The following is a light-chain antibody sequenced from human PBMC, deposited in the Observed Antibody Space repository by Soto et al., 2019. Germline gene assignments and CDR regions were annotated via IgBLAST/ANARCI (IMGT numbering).Light chain of an antibody. CDR1: SSNIGSNT. Sequence: QSVLTQPPSASGTPGQRVTISCSGSSSNIGSNTVNWYRQVPGTAPKLLIYSNNPRPSGVPDRFSGSKSGTSASLAISGLQSEDEADYNCAAWDATLNGLFGGGTKLTVL. CDR2: SNN. V-gene: IGLV1-44*01. CDR3: AAWDATLNGL. J-gene: IGLJ2*01.